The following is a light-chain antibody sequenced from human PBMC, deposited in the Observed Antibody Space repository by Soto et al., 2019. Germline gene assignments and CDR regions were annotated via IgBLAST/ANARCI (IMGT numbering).Light chain of an antibody. CDR2: DAS. CDR3: QQRSSWPLT. CDR1: QSVRSY. V-gene: IGKV3-11*01. J-gene: IGKJ4*01. Sequence: EIVMTQSPATLSLSPGERATLSCRASQSVRSYLAWYQQKPGQAPRLLLFDASHRATGIPARFSGSGSGTDFTLTISNLEPEDLAVYYCQQRSSWPLTFGGGTEVEIK.